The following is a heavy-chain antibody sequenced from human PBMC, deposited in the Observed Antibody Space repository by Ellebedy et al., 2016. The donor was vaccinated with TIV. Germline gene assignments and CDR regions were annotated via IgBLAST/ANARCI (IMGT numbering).Heavy chain of an antibody. J-gene: IGHJ4*02. CDR3: VRSDTSLVTPEDS. V-gene: IGHV3-33*08. CDR2: IWHDGSNK. D-gene: IGHD5-18*01. CDR1: GFTFSRYA. Sequence: PGGSLRLSCAASGFTFSRYAMHWVRQAPGKGLEWVAFIWHDGSNKEYVDSVQGRFTISRDNSKNTLYLQMNSLRAEDTAVYYCVRSDTSLVTPEDSWGQGTLVTVSS.